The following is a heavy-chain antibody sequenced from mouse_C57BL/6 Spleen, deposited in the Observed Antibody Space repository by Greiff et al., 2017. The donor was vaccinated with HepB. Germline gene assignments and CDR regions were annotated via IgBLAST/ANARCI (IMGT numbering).Heavy chain of an antibody. D-gene: IGHD2-4*01. Sequence: DVKLVESGGDLVKPGGSLKLSCAASGFTFSSYGMSWVRQTPDKRLEWVATISSGGSYTYYPDSVEGRFTISRDNAKNTLYLQMSSLKSEDTAMYYCARHRGYDYDYYAMDYWGQGTSVTVSS. CDR1: GFTFSSYG. CDR3: ARHRGYDYDYYAMDY. V-gene: IGHV5-6*02. CDR2: ISSGGSYT. J-gene: IGHJ4*01.